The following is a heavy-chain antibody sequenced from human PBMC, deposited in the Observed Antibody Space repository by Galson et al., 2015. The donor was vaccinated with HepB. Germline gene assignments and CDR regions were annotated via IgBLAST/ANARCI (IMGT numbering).Heavy chain of an antibody. CDR2: ISSSSSYI. J-gene: IGHJ6*03. Sequence: SLRLSCAASGFTFSHAWMSWVRQAPGKGLEWVSSISSSSSYIYYADSVKGRFTISRDNAKNSLYLQMNSLRAEDTAVYYCASPGGLTTVTTHYYYYMDVWGKGTTVTVSS. V-gene: IGHV3-21*01. CDR1: GFTFSHAW. CDR3: ASPGGLTTVTTHYYYYMDV. D-gene: IGHD4-17*01.